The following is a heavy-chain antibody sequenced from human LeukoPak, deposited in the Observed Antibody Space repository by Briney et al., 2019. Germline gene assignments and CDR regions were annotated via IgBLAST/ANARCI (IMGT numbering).Heavy chain of an antibody. D-gene: IGHD2-2*01. CDR2: IYYSGST. Sequence: SETLSLTCTVSGGSISSSSYYWGWIRPPPGRGLEWVGSIYYSGSTYYNPSLKSRVTISVDTSKHQFSLKLSSVTAADTAVYYCARSFSSTSFHLYYYYMDVWGKGTTVIVSS. CDR3: ARSFSSTSFHLYYYYMDV. V-gene: IGHV4-39*01. J-gene: IGHJ6*03. CDR1: GGSISSSSYY.